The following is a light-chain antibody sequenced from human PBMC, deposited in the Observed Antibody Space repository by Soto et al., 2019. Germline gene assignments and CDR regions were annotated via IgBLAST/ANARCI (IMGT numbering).Light chain of an antibody. Sequence: DIQMTQSPSTLSASVGDRVTITCRASQSISSWLAWYQQKPGKAPKLLIYDASSLESGVPSRFSGSGSGTEFTLTISSLQPDDFATYYCQQYNSPMYTFGQGTKPEIK. J-gene: IGKJ2*01. CDR3: QQYNSPMYT. CDR1: QSISSW. V-gene: IGKV1-5*01. CDR2: DAS.